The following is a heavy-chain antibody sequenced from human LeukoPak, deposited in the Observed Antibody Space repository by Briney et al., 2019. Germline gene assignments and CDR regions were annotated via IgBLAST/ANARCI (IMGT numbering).Heavy chain of an antibody. CDR1: GFTFSSYA. V-gene: IGHV3-30-3*01. Sequence: QPGRSLRLSCAASGFTFSSYAMHWIRQAPGKGLEWVAVISYDGSNKYYADSVKGRFTISRDNSKNTLYLQMNSLRAEDTAVYYCARANYYDSSGLDYWGQGTLVTVSS. J-gene: IGHJ4*02. CDR2: ISYDGSNK. D-gene: IGHD3-22*01. CDR3: ARANYYDSSGLDY.